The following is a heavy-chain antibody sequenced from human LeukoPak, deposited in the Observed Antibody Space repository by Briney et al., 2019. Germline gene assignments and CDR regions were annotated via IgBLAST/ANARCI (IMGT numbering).Heavy chain of an antibody. CDR1: GGSVSSSSYY. J-gene: IGHJ4*02. V-gene: IGHV4-39*01. CDR2: IYYSGST. Sequence: SETLSLTCTVSGGSVSSSSYYWGWIRQPPGKGLEWIGNIYYSGSTYYNPSLKSRVTISVDTSKNQFSLKLSSVTAADTAVYYCARRAPIYYDSSGYYYVFNYWSQGTLVTVSS. CDR3: ARRAPIYYDSSGYYYVFNY. D-gene: IGHD3-22*01.